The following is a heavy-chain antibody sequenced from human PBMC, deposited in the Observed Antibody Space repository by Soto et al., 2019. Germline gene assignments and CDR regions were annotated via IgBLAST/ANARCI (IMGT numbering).Heavy chain of an antibody. Sequence: GESLKISCKGSGYSFTSYWIGWVRQMPGKGLEWMGIIYPGDSDTRYSPSFQGQVTISADKSISTAYLQWSSLKASDTAMYYCYSGSYYYYYGMDVWGQGTMVTVSS. V-gene: IGHV5-51*01. CDR2: IYPGDSDT. D-gene: IGHD1-26*01. CDR3: YSGSYYYYYGMDV. J-gene: IGHJ6*02. CDR1: GYSFTSYW.